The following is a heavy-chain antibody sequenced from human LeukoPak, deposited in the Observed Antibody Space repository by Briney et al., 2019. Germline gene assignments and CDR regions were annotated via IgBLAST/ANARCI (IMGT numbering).Heavy chain of an antibody. CDR2: IYYSGST. CDR3: ARNIVAMFDL. J-gene: IGHJ2*01. CDR1: GGSISSGGYS. V-gene: IGHV4-31*03. D-gene: IGHD5-12*01. Sequence: SQTLSLTCTVSGGSISSGGYSWSWIRQHPGKGLEWIGYIYYSGSTYYNPSLKSRVTISVDTSKNQFSLKLSSVTAADTAVYYCARNIVAMFDLWGRGTLVTVSS.